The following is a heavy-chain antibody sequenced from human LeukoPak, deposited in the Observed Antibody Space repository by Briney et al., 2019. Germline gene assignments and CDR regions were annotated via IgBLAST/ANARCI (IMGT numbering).Heavy chain of an antibody. D-gene: IGHD3-22*01. Sequence: PGGSLRLSCAASGFTFSSYAMSWVRQAPGKGLEWVSSISSSSSYIYYADSVKGRFTISRDNAKNSLYLQMNSLRAEDTAVYYCAKVPSSSGYYWVFDYWGQGTLVTVSS. CDR3: AKVPSSSGYYWVFDY. CDR1: GFTFSSYA. CDR2: ISSSSSYI. V-gene: IGHV3-21*01. J-gene: IGHJ4*02.